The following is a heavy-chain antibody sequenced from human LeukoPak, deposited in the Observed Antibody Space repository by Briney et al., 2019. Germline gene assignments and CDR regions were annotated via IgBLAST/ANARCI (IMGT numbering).Heavy chain of an antibody. CDR2: SSTSGSIT. J-gene: IGHJ6*04. D-gene: IGHD3-22*01. V-gene: IGHV3-11*04. CDR3: ARDLLITMIVTMDV. Sequence: GGSLRLSCAASGFTFSDYYMSWIRQAPGKGLQWLAYSSTSGSITYYADSVKGRFTISRDNAKNSLYLQMNSLGAEDTAVYYCARDLLITMIVTMDVWGKGTTVTVSS. CDR1: GFTFSDYY.